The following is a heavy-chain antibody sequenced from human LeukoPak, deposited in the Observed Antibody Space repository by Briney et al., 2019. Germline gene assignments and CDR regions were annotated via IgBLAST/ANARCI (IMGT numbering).Heavy chain of an antibody. CDR1: GDTFSSYT. CDR3: AREYGSWTWSFDY. J-gene: IGHJ4*02. CDR2: IIPILGIA. D-gene: IGHD6-6*01. Sequence: TVKLSCKTSGDTFSSYTITWVRHAPGQWLEWMGRIIPILGIANYAQKFQGRVTITANKTTSTAYMELSSLRSEDTAVYYCAREYGSWTWSFDYWGQGTLVTVSS. V-gene: IGHV1-69*04.